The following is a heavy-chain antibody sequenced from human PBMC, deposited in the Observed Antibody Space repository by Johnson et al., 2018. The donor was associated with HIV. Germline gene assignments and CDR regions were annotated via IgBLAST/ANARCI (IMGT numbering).Heavy chain of an antibody. CDR3: ARERYGSQAIDAFDI. V-gene: IGHV3-66*03. Sequence: VQLVESGGGLIQPGGSLRLSCAASGFTVSSNYMSWVRQAPGKGLEWVSVIYSGGSTYYADSVKGRFTISRDNSKNTVYLQMNSLRTEDTAVYYCARERYGSQAIDAFDIWGQGTMVTVSS. CDR1: GFTVSSNY. D-gene: IGHD2-15*01. J-gene: IGHJ3*02. CDR2: IYSGGST.